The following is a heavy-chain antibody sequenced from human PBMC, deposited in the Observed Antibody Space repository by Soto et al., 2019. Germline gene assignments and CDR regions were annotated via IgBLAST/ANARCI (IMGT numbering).Heavy chain of an antibody. CDR1: GGTFSSYA. D-gene: IGHD3-3*01. J-gene: IGHJ6*02. CDR2: IIPIFGTA. Sequence: QVQLVQSGAEVKKPGSSVKVSCKASGGTFSSYAISWVLQAPGQGLEWMGGIIPIFGTAHYAQKFQGRVTITADESTSTAYMELSSLRSEDTAVYYCARLRITIFGVDRYYYYYGMDVWGQGTTVTVSS. CDR3: ARLRITIFGVDRYYYYYGMDV. V-gene: IGHV1-69*12.